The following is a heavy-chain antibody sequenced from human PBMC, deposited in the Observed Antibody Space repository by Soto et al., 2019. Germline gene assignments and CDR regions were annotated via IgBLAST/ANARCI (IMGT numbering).Heavy chain of an antibody. CDR2: IYYSGST. V-gene: IGHV4-39*01. CDR3: ARHQGTRGPPYYGMDV. Sequence: PSETLSLTCTVSGGSISSSSYYWGWIRQPPGKGLEWIGSIYYSGSTYYNPSLKIRVTISVDTSKNQFSLKLSSVTAADTAVYCCARHQGTRGPPYYGMDVWGQGTTVTVSS. J-gene: IGHJ6*02. CDR1: GGSISSSSYY. D-gene: IGHD1-1*01.